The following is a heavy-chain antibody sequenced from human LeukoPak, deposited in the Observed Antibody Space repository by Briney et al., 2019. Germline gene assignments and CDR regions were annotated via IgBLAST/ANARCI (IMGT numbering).Heavy chain of an antibody. Sequence: GGSLRLSCAASGFTFSSYAMSWVRQAPGKRLEWVSAISGSGGSTYYADSVKGRFTISRDNSKNTLYLQMNSLRAEDTAVYYCAKGPAKDPIAVDGFFDYWGQGTLVTVSS. CDR2: ISGSGGST. V-gene: IGHV3-23*01. J-gene: IGHJ4*02. CDR1: GFTFSSYA. CDR3: AKGPAKDPIAVDGFFDY. D-gene: IGHD6-19*01.